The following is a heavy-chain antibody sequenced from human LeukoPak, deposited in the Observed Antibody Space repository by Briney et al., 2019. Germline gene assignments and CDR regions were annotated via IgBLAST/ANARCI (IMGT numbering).Heavy chain of an antibody. V-gene: IGHV3-23*01. CDR1: GITLSNYG. CDR2: ISDSGGRT. Sequence: GGSLRLSCAVSGITLSNYGMSWVRQAPGKGLEWVAGISDSGGRTNYADSVKGRFTISRDNPKNTLFLQMNSLRAEDTAVYFCAKRGVVIRVILGGFHKEAYYFDSWGQGALVTVSS. D-gene: IGHD3-22*01. CDR3: AKRGVVIRVILGGFHKEAYYFDS. J-gene: IGHJ4*02.